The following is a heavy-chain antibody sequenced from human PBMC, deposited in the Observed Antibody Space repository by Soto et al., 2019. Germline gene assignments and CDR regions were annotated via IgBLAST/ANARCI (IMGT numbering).Heavy chain of an antibody. CDR2: INSDGSST. D-gene: IGHD6-19*01. J-gene: IGHJ3*02. V-gene: IGHV3-74*01. CDR3: ARDWGSSGWYDAFDI. Sequence: GGSLRVSCAGSGFTFSSYWMHWVRQAPGKGLVWVSRINSDGSSTSYADSVKGRFTISRDNAKNTLYLQMKSLRAEDTAVYYCARDWGSSGWYDAFDIWGQGTMVTVSS. CDR1: GFTFSSYW.